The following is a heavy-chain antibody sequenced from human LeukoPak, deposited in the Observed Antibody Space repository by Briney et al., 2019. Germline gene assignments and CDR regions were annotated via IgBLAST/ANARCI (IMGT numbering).Heavy chain of an antibody. CDR3: ARPTDYDFWSGYLYYFDY. J-gene: IGHJ4*02. CDR1: GYSFTSYW. CDR2: IYPGDSDT. D-gene: IGHD3-3*01. Sequence: GESLKISCKGSGYSFTSYWIGWVRQMPGKGLEWMGIIYPGDSDTRYSPSFQGQVTISADKSISTAYLQWSSLKASDTAMYYCARPTDYDFWSGYLYYFDYWGQGTLVTVSS. V-gene: IGHV5-51*01.